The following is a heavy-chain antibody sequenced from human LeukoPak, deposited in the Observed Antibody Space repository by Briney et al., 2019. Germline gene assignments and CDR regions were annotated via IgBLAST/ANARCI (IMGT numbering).Heavy chain of an antibody. CDR2: IYTSGST. Sequence: AATLSLTWTVAGGSISSYYWSWIRQPPGKGQGWIGYIYTSGSTNYNLSLKSRVTISVDTSKNQFSLKLSSVIAAGTAVYYCARHEAYYDFWSTPWFDPWGQGTLVTVSS. CDR3: ARHEAYYDFWSTPWFDP. V-gene: IGHV4-4*09. D-gene: IGHD3-3*01. CDR1: GGSISSYY. J-gene: IGHJ5*02.